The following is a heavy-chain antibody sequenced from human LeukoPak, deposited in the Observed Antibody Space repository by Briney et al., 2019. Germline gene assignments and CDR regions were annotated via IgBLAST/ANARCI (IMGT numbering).Heavy chain of an antibody. D-gene: IGHD6-19*01. CDR1: RFTLTSYG. Sequence: GGSLRLSSAAARFTLTSYGLNWVRQAPGKGLEWLSYISSISSRTIYYADSVKGRFTISRDNAKNSVHLQMNRLRGGDTAVYSCARAGSGGYFGYWGQGTLVAVSS. CDR2: ISSISSRTI. CDR3: ARAGSGGYFGY. V-gene: IGHV3-48*01. J-gene: IGHJ4*02.